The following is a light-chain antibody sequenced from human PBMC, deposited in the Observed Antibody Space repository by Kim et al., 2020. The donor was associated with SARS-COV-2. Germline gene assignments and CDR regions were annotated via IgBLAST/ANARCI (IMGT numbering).Light chain of an antibody. V-gene: IGKV1-12*01. CDR3: QQAVIFPRT. J-gene: IGKJ1*01. CDR1: QGVSSW. Sequence: ASVGDRVTITGRASQGVSSWLAWYQQKPGKVPNLLIYAASTLHDGVPSRFSASGSGTDFTLTINNLQPEDFATYYCQQAVIFPRTFGQGTKVDIK. CDR2: AAS.